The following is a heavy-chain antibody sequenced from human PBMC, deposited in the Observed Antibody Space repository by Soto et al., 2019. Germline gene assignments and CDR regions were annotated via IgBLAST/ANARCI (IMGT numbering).Heavy chain of an antibody. CDR2: VYNSGST. V-gene: IGHV4-61*05. CDR1: GGSITRRSSY. Sequence: PSETLSLTCIVSGGSITRRSSYWAWIRQPPGKGLEWIGYVYNSGSTNYNPSLKSRVTISEDTSKSQFSLKVNSMTAADTAVYYCARYRREAVAGYTLDNWGQGILVTVSS. CDR3: ARYRREAVAGYTLDN. J-gene: IGHJ4*02. D-gene: IGHD6-13*01.